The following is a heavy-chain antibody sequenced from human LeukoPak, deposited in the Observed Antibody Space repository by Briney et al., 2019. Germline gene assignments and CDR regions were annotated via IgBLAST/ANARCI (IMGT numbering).Heavy chain of an antibody. D-gene: IGHD5-24*01. J-gene: IGHJ4*02. CDR1: GDSVSSNSVA. V-gene: IGHV6-1*01. CDR3: ARTHGPTPFDY. CDR2: TYYRSKWYS. Sequence: SQTLSLTCAISGDSVSSNSVAWNWIRQSPSRGLEWLGRTYYRSKWYSDYAVSVKRRITINPDTSKNQFSLQLNSVTPEDTAVYYCARTHGPTPFDYWGQGTLVTVSS.